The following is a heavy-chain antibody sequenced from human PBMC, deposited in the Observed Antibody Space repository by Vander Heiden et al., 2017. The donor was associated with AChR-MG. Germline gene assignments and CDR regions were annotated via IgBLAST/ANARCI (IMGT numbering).Heavy chain of an antibody. Sequence: QVPLVESRGGVVPPGRSLRSSCAASGFTFSSYAMHWVRQAPGKGLEWVAVISYDGSNKYYADSVKGRFTISRDNSKNTLCLQMNSLGAEDTAVYYCARERGSYLGGTFDYWGQGTLVTVSS. J-gene: IGHJ4*02. D-gene: IGHD1-26*01. CDR1: GFTFSSYA. V-gene: IGHV3-30-3*01. CDR2: ISYDGSNK. CDR3: ARERGSYLGGTFDY.